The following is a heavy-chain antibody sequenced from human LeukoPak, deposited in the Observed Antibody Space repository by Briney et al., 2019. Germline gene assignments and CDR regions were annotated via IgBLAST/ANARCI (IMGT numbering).Heavy chain of an antibody. Sequence: PSETLSLTCAVYGGSFSGYYWSWIRQPPGKGLEWIGEINHSGSTNYNPSLKSRVTISVDTSKNQFSLKLSSVTAADTALYYCARIPLYSSRNNWFDPWGQGTLVTVSS. CDR2: INHSGST. J-gene: IGHJ5*02. V-gene: IGHV4-34*01. CDR3: ARIPLYSSRNNWFDP. CDR1: GGSFSGYY. D-gene: IGHD6-13*01.